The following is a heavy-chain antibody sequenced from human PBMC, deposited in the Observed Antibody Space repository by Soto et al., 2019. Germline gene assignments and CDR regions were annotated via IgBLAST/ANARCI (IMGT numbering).Heavy chain of an antibody. CDR2: LYYSGST. V-gene: IGHV4-39*01. D-gene: IGHD2-2*01. Sequence: QLQLQESGPGLVKPSETLSLTCTVSGGSISSSSYYWGWIRQPPGKGLEWIGSLYYSGSTYYNPSHKSRVTISVETSKNQFSQRLSAVTAADTAVYYCARHEKIAKYCSSTSCYNWFDPWGQGTLVTVSS. J-gene: IGHJ5*02. CDR3: ARHEKIAKYCSSTSCYNWFDP. CDR1: GGSISSSSYY.